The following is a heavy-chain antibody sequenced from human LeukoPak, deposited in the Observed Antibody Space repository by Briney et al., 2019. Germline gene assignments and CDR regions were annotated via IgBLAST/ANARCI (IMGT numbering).Heavy chain of an antibody. D-gene: IGHD6-13*01. V-gene: IGHV4-59*13. CDR1: GDSISNYY. CDR3: ARGGYGSSLPIDY. Sequence: SETLSLTCTVSGDSISNYYWSWIRQPPGKGLECIGYIYLGGNTDYNPSLKSRVTMSIDTSKNQFSLKLSSVTAADTAVYYCARGGYGSSLPIDYWGQGTLVTVSS. CDR2: IYLGGNT. J-gene: IGHJ4*02.